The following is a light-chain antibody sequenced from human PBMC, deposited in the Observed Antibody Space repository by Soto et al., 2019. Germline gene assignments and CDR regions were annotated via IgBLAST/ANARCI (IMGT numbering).Light chain of an antibody. CDR3: SSYTSSSTRV. CDR2: EDS. CDR1: SSDVGRYNL. V-gene: IGLV2-14*02. J-gene: IGLJ3*02. Sequence: QSALTQPASVSGSPGQSITMSCTGTSSDVGRYNLVSWYQQHPGKAPKLMIYEDSKRPSGLSNRFSGSKSGNTASLTISGLQAEDEADYYCSSYTSSSTRVFGGGTQLTVL.